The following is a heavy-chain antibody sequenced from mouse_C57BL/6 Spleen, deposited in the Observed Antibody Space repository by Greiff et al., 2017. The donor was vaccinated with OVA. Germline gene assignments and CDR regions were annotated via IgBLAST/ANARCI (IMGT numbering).Heavy chain of an antibody. J-gene: IGHJ4*01. V-gene: IGHV2-2*01. Sequence: VQRVESGPGLVQPSQSLSITCTVSGFSLTSYGVHWVRQSPGKGLEWLGVIWSGGSTDYNAAFISRLSISKDNSKSQVFFKMNSLQADDTAIYYCAGIITTVVAKDYAMDYWGQGTSVTVSS. D-gene: IGHD1-1*01. CDR1: GFSLTSYG. CDR2: IWSGGST. CDR3: AGIITTVVAKDYAMDY.